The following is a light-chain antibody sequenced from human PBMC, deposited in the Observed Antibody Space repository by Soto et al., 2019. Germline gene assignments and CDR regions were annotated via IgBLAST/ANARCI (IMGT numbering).Light chain of an antibody. J-gene: IGLJ1*01. CDR1: SSDVGSYNL. V-gene: IGLV2-23*01. CDR2: EGS. CDR3: CSYAGTLHV. Sequence: QSALTQPASVSGSPGQSITISCTETSSDVGSYNLVSWYQHHPGKAPKLLIYEGSKRPSGVSNRFSGSRSDNTASLTISWLQAEDEADYYCCSYAGTLHVFGTGTKLTVL.